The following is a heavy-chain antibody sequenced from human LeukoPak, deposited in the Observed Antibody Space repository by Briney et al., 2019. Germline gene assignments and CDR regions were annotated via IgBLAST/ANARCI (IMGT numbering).Heavy chain of an antibody. V-gene: IGHV3-72*01. CDR3: TRAYCGGDCYFYFDY. Sequence: GGSLRLSCAASGFTFSSYWMSWVRQAPGKGLEWVGRTRDKANSYTTEYAASVKGRFTISRDDSKSIAYLQMNSLKTEDTAVYYCTRAYCGGDCYFYFDYWGQGTLVTVSS. D-gene: IGHD2-21*02. CDR1: GFTFSSYW. J-gene: IGHJ4*02. CDR2: TRDKANSYTT.